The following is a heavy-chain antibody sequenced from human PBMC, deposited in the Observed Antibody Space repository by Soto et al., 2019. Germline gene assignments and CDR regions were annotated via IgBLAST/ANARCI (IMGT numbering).Heavy chain of an antibody. V-gene: IGHV4-4*02. CDR3: ARGAYGSGTGYFYYYMDV. D-gene: IGHD3-10*01. CDR1: SGSISSSNW. CDR2: IYHSGST. Sequence: QVQLQESGPGLVKPSGTLSLTCAVSSGSISSSNWWSWVRQTPGKGLEWIGQIYHSGSTNYNPSLKSRVTISADRPKHQFCLNLRPVTAADTAVYYCARGAYGSGTGYFYYYMDVWGKGTTVTVSS. J-gene: IGHJ6*03.